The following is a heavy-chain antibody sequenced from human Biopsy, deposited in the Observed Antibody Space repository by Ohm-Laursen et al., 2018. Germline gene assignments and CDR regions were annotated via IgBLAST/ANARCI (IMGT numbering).Heavy chain of an antibody. CDR3: ARRDSLDY. CDR1: GYAFIGSY. Sequence: SSVKVSCKASGYAFIGSYIHWVRQAPGQGLEWMGVMTPIPTYAQKFQGRLTLTRDTSTSTVYMELSSLRSEDTAIYYCARRDSLDYWGQGTLATVSS. V-gene: IGHV1-46*01. J-gene: IGHJ4*02. CDR2: MTPIP.